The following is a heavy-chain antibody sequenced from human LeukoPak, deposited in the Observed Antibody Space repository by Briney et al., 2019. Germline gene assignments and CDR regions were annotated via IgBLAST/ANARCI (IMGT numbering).Heavy chain of an antibody. D-gene: IGHD5-12*01. CDR1: GFNFSDYF. Sequence: GGSLRLSCAASGFNFSDYFMSWIRQAPGKGLQWLAYISKTGRGIDYAESVRGRFTISRDNAKNSVFLQMDSLTADDTAVYFCATVRYSTIWSFEFDNWGQGALVTVSS. V-gene: IGHV3-11*01. CDR2: ISKTGRGI. J-gene: IGHJ4*02. CDR3: ATVRYSTIWSFEFDN.